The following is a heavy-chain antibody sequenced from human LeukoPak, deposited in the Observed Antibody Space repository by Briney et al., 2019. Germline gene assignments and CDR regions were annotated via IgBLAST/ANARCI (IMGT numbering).Heavy chain of an antibody. CDR1: GFTVGINY. D-gene: IGHD1-26*01. J-gene: IGHJ6*03. CDR3: ARTRELLRDYYCYYMDV. CDR2: INWNGGST. Sequence: GGSLRLSCAASGFTVGINYMSWVRQAPGKGLEWVSGINWNGGSTGYADSVKGRFTISRDNAKNSLYLQMNSLRAEDTALYYCARTRELLRDYYCYYMDVWGKGTTVTVSS. V-gene: IGHV3-20*04.